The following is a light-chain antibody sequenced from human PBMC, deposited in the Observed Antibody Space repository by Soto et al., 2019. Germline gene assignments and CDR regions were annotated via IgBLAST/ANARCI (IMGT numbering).Light chain of an antibody. J-gene: IGKJ2*01. CDR3: QQYYNWPPYT. V-gene: IGKV3-15*01. CDR2: GAS. Sequence: IVMTQSPATLSVSPGERVTLSCRASETVRTNLAWFQQKPGQTPRLLIFGASTRAIGIPTRFTGSGSETEFTLTIGSLQSEDLAVYYCQQYYNWPPYTFGQGTKLEIK. CDR1: ETVRTN.